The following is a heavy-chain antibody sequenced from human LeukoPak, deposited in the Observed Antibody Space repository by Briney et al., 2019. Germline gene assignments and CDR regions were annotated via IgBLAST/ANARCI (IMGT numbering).Heavy chain of an antibody. CDR2: ISSNGGST. J-gene: IGHJ5*02. CDR3: ARWYPSVEGTENWFDP. CDR1: GFTFSSYA. V-gene: IGHV3-64*01. D-gene: IGHD1/OR15-1a*01. Sequence: GGSLRLSCAASGFTFSSYAMHWVRQAPGKGLEYVSAISSNGGSTYYANSVKGGFTISRDNSKNTLYLQMGSLRAEDMAVYYCARWYPSVEGTENWFDPWGQGTLVTVSS.